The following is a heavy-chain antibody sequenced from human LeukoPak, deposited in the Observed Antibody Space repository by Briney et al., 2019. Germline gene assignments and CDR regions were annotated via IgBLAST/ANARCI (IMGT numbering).Heavy chain of an antibody. V-gene: IGHV4-39*07. D-gene: IGHD3-9*01. J-gene: IGHJ5*02. Sequence: SETLSLTCTVSGGSISSSSYYWGWIRQPPGKGLEWIGSIYYSGSTYYNPSLKSRVTISVDTSKNQFSLKLSSVTAADTAVYYCARAVALTSNWFDPWGQGTLVTVSS. CDR1: GGSISSSSYY. CDR3: ARAVALTSNWFDP. CDR2: IYYSGST.